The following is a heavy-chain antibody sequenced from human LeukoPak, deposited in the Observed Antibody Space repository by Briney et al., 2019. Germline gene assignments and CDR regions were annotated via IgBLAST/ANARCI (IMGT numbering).Heavy chain of an antibody. J-gene: IGHJ4*02. CDR2: INSDGGST. V-gene: IGHV3-74*01. CDR1: GFTFSSYW. D-gene: IGHD5-24*01. Sequence: GGSLRLSSTASGFTFSSYWMHWVRQAPGKGLVWVSRINSDGGSTSYADSVKGRFTISRDNAKNTLYLQMNSLRAEDTAVYYCARRIQGMAPYYFDYWGQGTLVTVSS. CDR3: ARRIQGMAPYYFDY.